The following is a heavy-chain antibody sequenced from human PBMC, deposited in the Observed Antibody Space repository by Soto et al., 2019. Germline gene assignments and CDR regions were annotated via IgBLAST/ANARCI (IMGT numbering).Heavy chain of an antibody. CDR3: ARRYGGNFDY. J-gene: IGHJ4*02. D-gene: IGHD3-16*01. Sequence: QVQLQESGPGLVKPSETLSLTCTVSGGSISSYYWSWIGQPPGKGLEWSGYIYYSGSTNYNPSLKSRVTISVDTSKNQFSLKLSSVTAADTAVYYCARRYGGNFDYWGQGTLVTVSS. CDR1: GGSISSYY. V-gene: IGHV4-59*01. CDR2: IYYSGST.